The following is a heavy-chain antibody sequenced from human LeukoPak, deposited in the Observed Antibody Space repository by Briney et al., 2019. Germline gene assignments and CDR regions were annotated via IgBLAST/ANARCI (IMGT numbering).Heavy chain of an antibody. CDR2: INQDGSAR. Sequence: GGSLRLSCAASGFTFSSYWMIWVRQAPGKGLEWVANINQDGSARYSVDSVKGRFTISRDNSKNTLHLQMNSLRAEDTAVYYCAKSLREYYDFWSGYYDYWGQGNLVTVSS. CDR1: GFTFSSYW. V-gene: IGHV3-7*03. J-gene: IGHJ4*02. D-gene: IGHD3-3*01. CDR3: AKSLREYYDFWSGYYDY.